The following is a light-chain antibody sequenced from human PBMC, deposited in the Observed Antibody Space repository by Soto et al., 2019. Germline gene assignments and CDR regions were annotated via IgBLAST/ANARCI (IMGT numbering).Light chain of an antibody. V-gene: IGKV1-5*03. CDR2: KAS. Sequence: DIQMTQPPSTLSASVGDRVTITCRASQSISSWLAWYQQKPGKAPKLLIFKASSLERGVPSRFSGSGSETEFTLTISSLQPDDFATYYCQQYNSYSYTFGQGTKLEIK. CDR1: QSISSW. CDR3: QQYNSYSYT. J-gene: IGKJ2*01.